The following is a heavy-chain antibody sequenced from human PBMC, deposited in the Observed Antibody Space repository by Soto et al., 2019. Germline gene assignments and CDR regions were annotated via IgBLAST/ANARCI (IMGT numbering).Heavy chain of an antibody. CDR2: IYWDDDK. D-gene: IGHD3-3*01. V-gene: IGHV2-5*02. CDR3: AHRVLRAVFGLVTTTAIYFDF. CDR1: GFSLTTSGVG. J-gene: IGHJ4*02. Sequence: QITLNESGPTVVKPTETLTLTCTFSGFSLTTSGVGVGWVRQSPGKAPEWLAFIYWDDDKRYSTSLMSRLTITKDTSKNQVVLTMANVDPADTATYYCAHRVLRAVFGLVTTTAIYFDFWGQGTPVVVSS.